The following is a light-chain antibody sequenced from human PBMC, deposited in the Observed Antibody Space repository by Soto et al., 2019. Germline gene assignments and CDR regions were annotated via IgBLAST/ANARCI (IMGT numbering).Light chain of an antibody. V-gene: IGKV3-20*01. CDR2: GAS. J-gene: IGKJ3*01. CDR1: QSVSSSY. CDR3: QQYGSPIT. Sequence: EIVLTQSPGTLSLSPGERATLSCRASQSVSSSYLAWYQQKPGQAPRLLIYGASSRATGIPDRFSGSGSGTAFTLTISRLEPEDFAVYYCQQYGSPITFGPGTKVDIK.